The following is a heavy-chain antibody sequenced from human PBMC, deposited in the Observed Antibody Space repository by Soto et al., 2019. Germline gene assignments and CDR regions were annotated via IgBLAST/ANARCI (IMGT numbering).Heavy chain of an antibody. CDR3: ARRPVIDIVVPPDY. Sequence: GGSLRLSCAASGFTFSTYAMHWVRQAPGKGLEWVAVISYDGSNKHNADSVKGRFTISRDNAKNTLYLQMNSLRDEDTAVYYCARRPVIDIVVPPDYWGQGTLVTVSS. D-gene: IGHD2-15*01. CDR2: ISYDGSNK. CDR1: GFTFSTYA. V-gene: IGHV3-30*04. J-gene: IGHJ4*02.